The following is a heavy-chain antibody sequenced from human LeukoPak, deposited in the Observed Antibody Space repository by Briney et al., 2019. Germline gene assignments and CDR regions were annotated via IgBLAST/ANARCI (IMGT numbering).Heavy chain of an antibody. CDR2: IYHSGGA. Sequence: SGTRSLTCAVSGASIDSHSWRSWVRKPPGKGLEWIGEIYHSGGANYKPSLKSRVTMSVDTSKNHFSLKLTSVTAADTAVYYCAYNRNFALDNWGRGTLVTVSS. V-gene: IGHV4-4*02. J-gene: IGHJ4*02. CDR1: GASIDSHSW. D-gene: IGHD1-14*01. CDR3: AYNRNFALDN.